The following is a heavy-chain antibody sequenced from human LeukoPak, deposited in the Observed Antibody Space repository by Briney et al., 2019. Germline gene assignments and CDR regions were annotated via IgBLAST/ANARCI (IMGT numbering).Heavy chain of an antibody. D-gene: IGHD4-17*01. Sequence: GGSLRLSCAASGFTLSSYGMHWVRQTPGKGLEWVAVISYDGSNKYYADSVKGRFTISRDNSKNTLYLQMNSLRAEDTAVYYCAKPGMTTVTYDAFDIWGQGTMVTVSS. V-gene: IGHV3-30*18. CDR1: GFTLSSYG. J-gene: IGHJ3*02. CDR2: ISYDGSNK. CDR3: AKPGMTTVTYDAFDI.